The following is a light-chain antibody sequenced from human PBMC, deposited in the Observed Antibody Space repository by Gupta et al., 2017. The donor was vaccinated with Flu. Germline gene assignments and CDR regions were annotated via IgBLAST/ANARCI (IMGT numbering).Light chain of an antibody. J-gene: IGLJ3*02. V-gene: IGLV1-44*01. CDR2: NDN. CDR3: AAGDDGLTALSADGSMTGLWV. Sequence: GAAPRLLIYNDNQRPSVVHDRFSGSKSGTSASLAIGGMQSEDEADYYCAAGDDGLTALSADGSMTGLWVFGGGTKLTVL.